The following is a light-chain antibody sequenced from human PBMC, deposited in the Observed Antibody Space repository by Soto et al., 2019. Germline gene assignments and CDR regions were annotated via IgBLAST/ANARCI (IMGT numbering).Light chain of an antibody. V-gene: IGLV1-44*01. CDR1: SSNIGSNT. CDR2: SNN. J-gene: IGLJ2*01. CDR3: AAWDDSLNGL. Sequence: QSVLTQPPSASGTPGQRVTISCSGSSSNIGSNTVNCYQQLPGTAPKLLIYSNNQRPSGVPDRFSGSKSGTSASLAISGLQSEDEADYYCAAWDDSLNGLFGGGTKVTVL.